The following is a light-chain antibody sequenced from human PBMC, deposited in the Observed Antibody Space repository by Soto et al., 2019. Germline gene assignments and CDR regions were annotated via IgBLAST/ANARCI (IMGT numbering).Light chain of an antibody. Sequence: QSALTQPASVSGSPGQSITISCTGTRSDVGSYNLVSWYQQHPGKAPKLMIYEGSKRPSGVSNRFSGSKSGNTASLTISGLQAEDEADYYCCSYAGSSTHAVFGGGTQLTVL. V-gene: IGLV2-23*01. CDR1: RSDVGSYNL. CDR3: CSYAGSSTHAV. J-gene: IGLJ7*01. CDR2: EGS.